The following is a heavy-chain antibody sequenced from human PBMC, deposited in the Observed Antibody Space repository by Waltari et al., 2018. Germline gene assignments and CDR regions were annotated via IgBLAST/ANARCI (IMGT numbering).Heavy chain of an antibody. D-gene: IGHD3-22*01. Sequence: QVQLVQSGAEVKKPGASVKVSCKASGWPFPSYAINWVRQGTGQGLEWMGWMNPNSGNTGYAQKFQGRVTMTRNTSISTAYMELSSLRSEDTAVYYCARWDYYDSSGCYHYWGQGTLVTVSS. CDR2: MNPNSGNT. CDR3: ARWDYYDSSGCYHY. J-gene: IGHJ4*02. CDR1: GWPFPSYA. V-gene: IGHV1-8*01.